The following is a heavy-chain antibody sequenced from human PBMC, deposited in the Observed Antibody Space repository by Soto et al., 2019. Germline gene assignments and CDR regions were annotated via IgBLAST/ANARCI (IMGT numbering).Heavy chain of an antibody. CDR1: GYPFTSYG. V-gene: IGHV1-18*04. CDR2: ISAYNGNT. J-gene: IGHJ5*02. Sequence: GSVKVSFKACGYPFTSYGISLVRQAPGQGLEWMGWISAYNGNTNYAQKLQGRVTMTTDTSTSTAYMELRSLRSDDTAVYYCARDVSSGWSIHDWFDPWGQGTLVTVSS. D-gene: IGHD6-19*01. CDR3: ARDVSSGWSIHDWFDP.